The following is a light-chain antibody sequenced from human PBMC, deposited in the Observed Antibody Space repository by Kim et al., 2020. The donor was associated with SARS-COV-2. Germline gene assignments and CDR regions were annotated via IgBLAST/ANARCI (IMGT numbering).Light chain of an antibody. CDR3: CSYAGSSTSYVV. Sequence: SVLTQPASVSGSPGQSITISCTGTSSDVGSYNLVSWYQQHPGKAPKLMIYEVSKRPSGVSNRFSGSKSGNTASLTISGLQAEDEADYYCCSYAGSSTSYVVFGGGTQLTVL. CDR1: SSDVGSYNL. V-gene: IGLV2-23*02. J-gene: IGLJ2*01. CDR2: EVS.